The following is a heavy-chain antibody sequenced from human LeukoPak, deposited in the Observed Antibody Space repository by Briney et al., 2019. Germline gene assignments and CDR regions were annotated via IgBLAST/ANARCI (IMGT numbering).Heavy chain of an antibody. CDR3: ARDSSYDSSGYYSNDAFDI. CDR1: GGSISSSSYY. CDR2: IYYSGST. Sequence: PSETLSLTCTVSGGSISSSSYYWGWIRQPPGKGLEWIGSIYYSGSTYYNPSLKSRVAISVDTSKNQFSLKLSSVTAADTAVYYCARDSSYDSSGYYSNDAFDIWGQGTMVTVSS. D-gene: IGHD3-22*01. V-gene: IGHV4-39*07. J-gene: IGHJ3*02.